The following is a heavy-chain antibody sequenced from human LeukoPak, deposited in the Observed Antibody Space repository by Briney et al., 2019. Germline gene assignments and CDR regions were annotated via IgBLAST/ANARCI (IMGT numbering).Heavy chain of an antibody. CDR2: IYYSGST. CDR3: ARAETSHPGYSGYDYVRFCYYYGMDV. D-gene: IGHD5-12*01. V-gene: IGHV4-30-4*01. J-gene: IGHJ6*02. Sequence: SQTLSLTCTVSGGSISSGDYYWRWIRQPPGKGLEWIGYIYYSGSTYYDPSLKSRVTISVDTSKNQFPLKLSSVTAADTAVYYCARAETSHPGYSGYDYVRFCYYYGMDVWGQGTTVTVSS. CDR1: GGSISSGDYY.